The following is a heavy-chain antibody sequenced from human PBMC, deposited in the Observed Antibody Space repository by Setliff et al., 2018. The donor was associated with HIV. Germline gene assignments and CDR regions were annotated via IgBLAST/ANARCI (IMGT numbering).Heavy chain of an antibody. Sequence: GGSLRLSCAASGFTVSRFYMSWVRQAPGKGLEWVSVIYRGGSTYYADSVRGRFTISRDNSKNTLYLQMNSLGAEDTAVYYCAREVGDSSGYYYRNYYFDSWGQGTLVTVSS. D-gene: IGHD3-22*01. V-gene: IGHV3-53*01. CDR1: GFTVSRFY. J-gene: IGHJ4*02. CDR2: IYRGGST. CDR3: AREVGDSSGYYYRNYYFDS.